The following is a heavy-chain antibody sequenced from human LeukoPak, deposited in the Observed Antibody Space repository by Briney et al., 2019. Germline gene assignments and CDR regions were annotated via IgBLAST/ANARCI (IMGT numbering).Heavy chain of an antibody. CDR2: ISGSGGST. CDR1: GFTFSSYA. J-gene: IGHJ4*02. V-gene: IGHV3-23*01. CDR3: AKGYYDYVWGSYYFDY. D-gene: IGHD3-16*01. Sequence: PGGSLGLSCAASGFTFSSYAMSWVRQAPGKGLEWVSAISGSGGSTYYADSVKGRFTISRDNSKNTLYLQMNSLRAEDTAVYYCAKGYYDYVWGSYYFDYWGQGTLVTVS.